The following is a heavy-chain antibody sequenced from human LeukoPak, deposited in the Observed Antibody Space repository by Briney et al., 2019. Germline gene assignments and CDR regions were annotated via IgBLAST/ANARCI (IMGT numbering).Heavy chain of an antibody. Sequence: PSETLSLTCTVSGXSVSSGSDYWSWIRQPPGKGLEWIGSIYYSGSTNYNPSLKSRVTVSVDTSKNQFSLKLNSVTAADTAVYYCARQYSSNWYTYWGQGTLVTVSS. D-gene: IGHD6-13*01. CDR3: ARQYSSNWYTY. J-gene: IGHJ4*02. CDR2: IYYSGST. CDR1: GXSVSSGSDY. V-gene: IGHV4-61*01.